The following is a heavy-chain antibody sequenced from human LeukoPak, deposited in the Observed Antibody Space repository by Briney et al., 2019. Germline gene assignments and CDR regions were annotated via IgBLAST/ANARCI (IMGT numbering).Heavy chain of an antibody. J-gene: IGHJ4*02. V-gene: IGHV4-39*07. D-gene: IGHD3-10*01. Sequence: SQTLSLTCTVSGGSISSGGYYWGWIRQPPGKGLEWIGSIYYSGTTYYNPSLESRVSISVDTSNNQVSLNLNSVTAADTAVYFCARGGFYGHPFDFGGQGTLVTVSS. CDR2: IYYSGTT. CDR3: ARGGFYGHPFDF. CDR1: GGSISSGGYY.